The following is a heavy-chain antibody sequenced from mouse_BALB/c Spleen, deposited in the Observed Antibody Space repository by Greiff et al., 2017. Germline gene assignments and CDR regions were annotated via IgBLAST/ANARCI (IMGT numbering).Heavy chain of an antibody. Sequence: VQLKESGPELVKPGASVKMSCKASGYTFTSYVMHWVKQKPGQGLEWIGYINPYNDGTKYNEKFKGKATLTSDKSSSTAYMGLSILTAEDSAVYCCARYSSCGLAYWGQGTLVTVSA. CDR1: GYTFTSYV. CDR2: INPYNDGT. V-gene: IGHV1-14*01. J-gene: IGHJ3*01. D-gene: IGHD3-1*01. CDR3: ARYSSCGLAY.